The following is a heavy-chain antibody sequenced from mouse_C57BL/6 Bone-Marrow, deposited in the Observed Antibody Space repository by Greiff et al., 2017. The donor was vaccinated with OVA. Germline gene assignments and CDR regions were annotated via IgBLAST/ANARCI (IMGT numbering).Heavy chain of an antibody. CDR1: GFTFSDYG. CDR2: ISNLAYSI. Sequence: EVNLVESGGGLVQPGGSLKLSCAASGFTFSDYGMAWVRQAPRKGPEWVAFISNLAYSIYYADTVTGRFTISRENAKNTLYLEMSSLRSEDTAMYYCARHDYGYAWFAYWGQGTLVTVSA. V-gene: IGHV5-15*01. J-gene: IGHJ3*01. D-gene: IGHD2-2*01. CDR3: ARHDYGYAWFAY.